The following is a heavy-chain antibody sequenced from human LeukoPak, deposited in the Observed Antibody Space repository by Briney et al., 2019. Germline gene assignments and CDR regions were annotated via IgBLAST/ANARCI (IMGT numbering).Heavy chain of an antibody. Sequence: GASVKVSCKASGYTFTSYDINWVRQATGQGLEWMGWMNPNSGNTGYAQKFQGRVTITRNTSIGTAYMELSSLRSEDTAVYYCARLGYCSSTSCYTANHYYYYYYMDVWGKGTTVTVSS. CDR2: MNPNSGNT. J-gene: IGHJ6*03. V-gene: IGHV1-8*03. D-gene: IGHD2-2*02. CDR1: GYTFTSYD. CDR3: ARLGYCSSTSCYTANHYYYYYYMDV.